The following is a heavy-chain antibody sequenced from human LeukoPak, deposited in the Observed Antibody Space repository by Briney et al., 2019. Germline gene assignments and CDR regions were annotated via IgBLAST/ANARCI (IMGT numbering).Heavy chain of an antibody. CDR1: GFTFSSYS. V-gene: IGHV3-48*01. CDR3: ARDHASPKDAFDI. J-gene: IGHJ3*02. Sequence: GESLRLSCAASGFTFSSYSMNWVRQAPGKGLKWVSYISSSSTTIYYADSVKGRFTISRDNAKNSLYLQMNRLRAEDTAVYYCARDHASPKDAFDIWGQGTMVTVSS. CDR2: ISSSSTTI. D-gene: IGHD6-6*01.